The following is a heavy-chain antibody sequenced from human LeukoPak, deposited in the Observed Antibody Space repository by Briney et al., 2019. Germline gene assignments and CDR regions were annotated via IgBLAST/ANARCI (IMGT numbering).Heavy chain of an antibody. CDR2: ISSSSSYT. D-gene: IGHD4/OR15-4a*01. CDR3: AKGTKPVMTIPDY. J-gene: IGHJ4*02. V-gene: IGHV3-21*01. CDR1: GFTFSSFS. Sequence: PGGSLRLSCAASGFTFSSFSMNWVRQAPGKGLEWVSSISSSSSYTFYAGSVKGRFTISRDSAENSLFLQMNSLRAEDTALYYCAKGTKPVMTIPDYWGQGTLVTVSS.